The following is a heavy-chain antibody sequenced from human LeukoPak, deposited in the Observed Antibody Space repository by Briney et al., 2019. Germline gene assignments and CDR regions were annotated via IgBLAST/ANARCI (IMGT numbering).Heavy chain of an antibody. Sequence: ASVKVSCKDSGYTFTGYYMHWVRQAPGQGLEWMGWINPNSGGTNYAQKFQGRVTMTRDTSISTAYMELSRLRSDDTAVYYCARDWPYYDSSGYEEYYFDYWGLGTLVTVSS. CDR2: INPNSGGT. J-gene: IGHJ4*02. CDR1: GYTFTGYY. D-gene: IGHD3-22*01. V-gene: IGHV1-2*02. CDR3: ARDWPYYDSSGYEEYYFDY.